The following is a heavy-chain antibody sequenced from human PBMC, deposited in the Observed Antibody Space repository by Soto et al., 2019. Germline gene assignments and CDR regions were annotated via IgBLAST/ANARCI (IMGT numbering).Heavy chain of an antibody. CDR3: ARERAGHDYGDPGELDV. V-gene: IGHV1-2*04. D-gene: IGHD4-17*01. J-gene: IGHJ6*02. Sequence: QVQLGQSGAEVKKPGASVKVSCKASGYTFTGYYMHWVRQAPGQGLEWMGWINPNSGGTNYAQKFQGWCTMTRDTSISTAYMELSRLRADDTAVYYCARERAGHDYGDPGELDVWGQGTTVTVSS. CDR2: INPNSGGT. CDR1: GYTFTGYY.